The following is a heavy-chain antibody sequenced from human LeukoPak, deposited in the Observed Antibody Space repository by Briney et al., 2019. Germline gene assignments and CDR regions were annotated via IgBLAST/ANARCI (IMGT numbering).Heavy chain of an antibody. CDR3: ARAALRYGGLDY. V-gene: IGHV4-59*01. D-gene: IGHD4-23*01. CDR2: IYYSGST. Sequence: SETLSLTCPVSGGSISSDYWSWLRPPPGKGLAWIGYIYYSGSTNYNLSLKSRVTISVDTSKNQFSLKLSSVTAADTAVYYCARAALRYGGLDYGGQGTLITVSS. CDR1: GGSISSDY. J-gene: IGHJ4*02.